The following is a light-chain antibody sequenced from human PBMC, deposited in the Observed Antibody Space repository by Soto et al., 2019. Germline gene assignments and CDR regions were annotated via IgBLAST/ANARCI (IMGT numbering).Light chain of an antibody. CDR3: QQYGSSPWT. CDR2: GAS. J-gene: IGKJ1*01. V-gene: IGKV3-20*01. CDR1: QSVSSSY. Sequence: EMVLTQSPGTLSLSPGERATLSFRASQSVSSSYLAWYQQKPGQAPRLLIYGASSRATGIPDRFSGSGSGTDFPLTISRLEPEDFAVYYCQQYGSSPWTFGQGTKVDI.